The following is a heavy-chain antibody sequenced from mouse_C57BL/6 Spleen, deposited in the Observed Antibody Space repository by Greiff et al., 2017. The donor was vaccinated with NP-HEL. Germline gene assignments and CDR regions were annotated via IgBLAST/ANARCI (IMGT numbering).Heavy chain of an antibody. CDR2: ISSGSSTI. V-gene: IGHV5-17*01. Sequence: EVKVVESGGGLVKPGGSLKLSCAASGFTFSDSGMHWVRQAPEKGLEWVAYISSGSSTIYYADTVKGRFTISRDNAKNTLFLQMTSLRSEDTAMYYCARRVTTVGYFDVWGTGTTVTVSS. D-gene: IGHD1-1*01. J-gene: IGHJ1*03. CDR1: GFTFSDSG. CDR3: ARRVTTVGYFDV.